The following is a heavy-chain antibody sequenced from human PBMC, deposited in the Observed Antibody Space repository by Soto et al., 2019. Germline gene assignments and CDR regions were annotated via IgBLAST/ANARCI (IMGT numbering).Heavy chain of an antibody. D-gene: IGHD3-22*01. V-gene: IGHV3-11*01. CDR1: GFTFSDYY. Sequence: QVQLVESGGGLVKPGGSLRLSCAASGFTFSDYYMSWIRQAPGKGLEWVSYISSSGSIIYYADSVKGRFTISRDNAKNSRYLQMKSLRAEDTAVYYCARQKAWTGEWLSLYAPGMDVWGQGTTVTVSS. CDR3: ARQKAWTGEWLSLYAPGMDV. J-gene: IGHJ6*02. CDR2: ISSSGSII.